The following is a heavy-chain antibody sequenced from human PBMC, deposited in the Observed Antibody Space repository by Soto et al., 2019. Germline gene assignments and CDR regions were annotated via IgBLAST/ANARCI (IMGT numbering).Heavy chain of an antibody. V-gene: IGHV4-39*01. J-gene: IGHJ5*02. D-gene: IGHD3-22*01. CDR3: ARDYFDSSDYTTNWFDP. Sequence: SETLSLTCGVSGDSISNSRFYWAWIRQPPGEGLEWIGSIYHTGNAYYNPSPKSRVTISVDTSKNQFSLKVTSVTAADTALYYCARDYFDSSDYTTNWFDPWGQATLVTVSS. CDR2: IYHTGNA. CDR1: GDSISNSRFY.